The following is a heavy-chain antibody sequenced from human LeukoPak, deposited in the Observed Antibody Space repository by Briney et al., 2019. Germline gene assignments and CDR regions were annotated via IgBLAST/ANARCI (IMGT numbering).Heavy chain of an antibody. CDR3: TRPSDDYVWGSYRGLDY. CDR2: IRSKANSYAT. Sequence: GGSLRLSCAASGFTFSGPAMHWVRQASGKGLEWVGRIRSKANSYATAYAASVKGRFTISRDDSKNTAYLQMNSLKTEDTAVYYCTRPSDDYVWGSYRGLDYWGQGTLVTVSS. D-gene: IGHD3-16*02. CDR1: GFTFSGPA. J-gene: IGHJ4*02. V-gene: IGHV3-73*01.